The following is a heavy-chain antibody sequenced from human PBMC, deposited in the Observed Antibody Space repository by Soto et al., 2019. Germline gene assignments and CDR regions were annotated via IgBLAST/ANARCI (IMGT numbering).Heavy chain of an antibody. Sequence: ASVKVSCKASGYTFTSYAMHWVGQAAGQRLEWMGWINAGNGNTKYSLKFQGRVTITRDTSASPAYMELSSLRSEDTAVYYCARGTRTRGGMFDPWGQGTLVTVSS. J-gene: IGHJ5*01. CDR1: GYTFTSYA. CDR2: INAGNGNT. V-gene: IGHV1-3*01. CDR3: ARGTRTRGGMFDP. D-gene: IGHD1-7*01.